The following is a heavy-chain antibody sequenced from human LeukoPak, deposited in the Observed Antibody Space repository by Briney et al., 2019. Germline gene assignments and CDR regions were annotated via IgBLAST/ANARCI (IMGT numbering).Heavy chain of an antibody. CDR2: IEGDGRST. CDR3: ARDGLYAMDV. J-gene: IGHJ6*02. Sequence: GGSLRLSCAASGFTFSSYWMHWVRHAPGMGLVWVSRIEGDGRSTTYADSVKGRFTISRDNAQNTLYLQMNSLRAEDTAVYYCARDGLYAMDVWGQGTTVTVSS. V-gene: IGHV3-74*01. CDR1: GFTFSSYW.